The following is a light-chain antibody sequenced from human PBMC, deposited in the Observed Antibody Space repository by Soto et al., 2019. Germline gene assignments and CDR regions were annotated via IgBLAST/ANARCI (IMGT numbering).Light chain of an antibody. J-gene: IGKJ2*01. CDR2: KAS. Sequence: DLQLTQSPSTLSASVGDRVTITCRASQSINIWLAWYQQKPGKAPKLLMYKASSLEGGVPSTFSGSGSGTEFTLSISSLQPDDFATYYCQQYYGSPYTFGQGTKLEI. CDR3: QQYYGSPYT. V-gene: IGKV1-5*03. CDR1: QSINIW.